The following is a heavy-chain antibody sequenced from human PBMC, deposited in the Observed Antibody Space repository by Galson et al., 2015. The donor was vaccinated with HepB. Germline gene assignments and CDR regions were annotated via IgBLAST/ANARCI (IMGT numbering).Heavy chain of an antibody. CDR3: ARDNWSGYYINTDY. V-gene: IGHV3-21*01. J-gene: IGHJ4*02. Sequence: SLRLSCAASGFTFRSYSMNWVRQAPGKGLEWVSSISSSSSYIYYADSVKGRFTISRGNAKNSLYLQMNSLRAEDTAVYYCARDNWSGYYINTDYWGQGTLVTVSS. CDR1: GFTFRSYS. CDR2: ISSSSSYI. D-gene: IGHD3-3*01.